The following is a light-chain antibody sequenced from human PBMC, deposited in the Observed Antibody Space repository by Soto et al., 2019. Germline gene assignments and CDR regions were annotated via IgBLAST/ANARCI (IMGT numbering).Light chain of an antibody. Sequence: QLVLTQSPSASASLGASVNLTCTLSSGHSGFGIAWHQQQPEKGPRYLMKLNSDGSHRRGDGIPHRFSGASSGAERYLTISSLQSEDEADYYCQTWGSGYVVFGGGTKLTVL. J-gene: IGLJ2*01. CDR2: LNSDGSH. V-gene: IGLV4-69*01. CDR3: QTWGSGYVV. CDR1: SGHSGFG.